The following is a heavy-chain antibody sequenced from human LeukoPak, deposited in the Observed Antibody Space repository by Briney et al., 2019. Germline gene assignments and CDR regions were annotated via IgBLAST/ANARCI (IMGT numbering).Heavy chain of an antibody. CDR2: IKQDGSEK. D-gene: IGHD6-13*01. Sequence: PGGSLRLSCAASGFTFSSYWMSWVRQAPGKGLEWVANIKQDGSEKYYVDSVKGRFTISRDNAKNSLYLQMNSLRAEDTAVYSGAKDGVSSTYYFDYGGQGTVVTVSS. CDR1: GFTFSSYW. J-gene: IGHJ4*02. V-gene: IGHV3-7*01. CDR3: AKDGVSSTYYFDY.